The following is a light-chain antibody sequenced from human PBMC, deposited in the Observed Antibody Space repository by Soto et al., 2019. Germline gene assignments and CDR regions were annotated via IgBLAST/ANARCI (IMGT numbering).Light chain of an antibody. CDR2: KAS. CDR1: QSISSW. CDR3: QQHDSYWT. J-gene: IGKJ1*01. V-gene: IGKV1-5*03. Sequence: DIQMTQSPSTLCASVGDRVTITCRASQSISSWLAWYQQKPGKAPKLLIYKASSLETGVPSRFSGSGSGTEFTLTISSLQPDDFATYYCQQHDSYWTFGQGTKVEIK.